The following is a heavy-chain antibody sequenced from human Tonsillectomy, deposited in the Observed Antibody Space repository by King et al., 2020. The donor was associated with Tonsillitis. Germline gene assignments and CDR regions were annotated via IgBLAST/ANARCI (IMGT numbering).Heavy chain of an antibody. J-gene: IGHJ2*01. CDR2: IYTSGGT. D-gene: IGHD6-19*01. CDR1: GGSISSYY. CDR3: ARERRGAVYSSGWDDWYFDL. Sequence: QLQESGPGLMKPSETLSLTCTVSGGSISSYYWSWIRQPAGKGLECIGRIYTSGGTNYNPSLKSRVTMSVDTSKNQFSLKLGAVTAADTAVYYCARERRGAVYSSGWDDWYFDLWGRGTLVTVSS. V-gene: IGHV4-4*07.